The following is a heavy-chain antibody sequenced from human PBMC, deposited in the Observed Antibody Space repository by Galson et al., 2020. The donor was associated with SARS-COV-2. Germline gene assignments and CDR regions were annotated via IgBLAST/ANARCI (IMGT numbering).Heavy chain of an antibody. CDR3: ARDYYDSSGFYCGCDDY. CDR1: RYTFSNYL. V-gene: IGHV7-4-1*02. D-gene: IGHD3-22*01. CDR2: INTNTGNP. Sequence: ASVQVSCKASRYTFSNYLMNWVRQAPGQGLAWMGRINTNTGNPPYAQGFPGRFVFSLDTPVSTAYLQISSLKAEDTAVYYCARDYYDSSGFYCGCDDYWGQGTLVTVSS. J-gene: IGHJ4*02.